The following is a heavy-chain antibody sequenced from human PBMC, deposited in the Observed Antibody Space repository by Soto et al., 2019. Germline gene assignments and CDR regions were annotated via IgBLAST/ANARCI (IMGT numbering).Heavy chain of an antibody. V-gene: IGHV3-23*01. CDR2: IGGSGTNT. CDR3: AKDREYFGSGSYDY. D-gene: IGHD3-10*01. CDR1: GFTFSTHP. Sequence: EVQLLESGGGLVQPGGSLRLSCAASGFTFSTHPMSWVRQAPGKGLEWVSGIGGSGTNTYYPGSVKGRFTISRDNSKNTLYLQMNSLRAEDTAVYYCAKDREYFGSGSYDYWGQGTLVTVSS. J-gene: IGHJ4*02.